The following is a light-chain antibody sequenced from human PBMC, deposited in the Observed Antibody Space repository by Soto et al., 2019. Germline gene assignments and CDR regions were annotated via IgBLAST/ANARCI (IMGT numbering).Light chain of an antibody. CDR1: SSNIGAIYD. J-gene: IGLJ2*01. V-gene: IGLV1-40*01. CDR2: GNS. CDR3: QSYDTSLSGSKVV. Sequence: QSVLTQPPSVSGAPGQRVTISCTGTSSNIGAIYDVHWYRQLPGTAPKLLIYGNSKRPSGVPDRFSGSKSGTSASLAITGLQAEDEADYYCQSYDTSLSGSKVVFGGGTKLTVL.